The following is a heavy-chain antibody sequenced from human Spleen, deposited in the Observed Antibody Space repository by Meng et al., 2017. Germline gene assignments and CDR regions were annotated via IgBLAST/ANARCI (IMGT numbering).Heavy chain of an antibody. V-gene: IGHV4-4*02. CDR3: ASQVFSGLNWFGP. CDR1: GGSISSNNW. J-gene: IGHJ5*02. Sequence: QVQLPEAGPGLVKPSGTLSLTCAVSGGSISSNNWWSWVRQPPGKGLEWIGEIYHSGSTNYNPSLKSRVTMSVDKSKNQFSLKLSSVTAADTAVYYCASQVFSGLNWFGPWGQGTLVTVSS. D-gene: IGHD3-10*01. CDR2: IYHSGST.